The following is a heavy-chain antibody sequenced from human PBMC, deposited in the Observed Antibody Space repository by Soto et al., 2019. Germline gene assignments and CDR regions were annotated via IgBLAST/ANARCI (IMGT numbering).Heavy chain of an antibody. Sequence: AETLSLTCTVSGCSISSYYLSWVRQPPGKGLEWIGYIYYSGSTNYNPSLKSRVTVSVDTSKNQFSLKLSSVTAADTAVYYCARVITMVRGVIMLSAFDIWGQGTMVTVSS. CDR3: ARVITMVRGVIMLSAFDI. CDR2: IYYSGST. V-gene: IGHV4-59*01. J-gene: IGHJ3*02. D-gene: IGHD3-10*01. CDR1: GCSISSYY.